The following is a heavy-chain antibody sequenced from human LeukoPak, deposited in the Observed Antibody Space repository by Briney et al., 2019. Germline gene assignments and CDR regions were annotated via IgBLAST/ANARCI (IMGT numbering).Heavy chain of an antibody. CDR2: INTNTGNP. J-gene: IGHJ4*02. D-gene: IGHD1-1*01. V-gene: IGHV7-4-1*02. Sequence: ASVKVSCKASGYTFTSYAMNWVRQAPGQGLEWMGWINTNTGNPTYAQGFTGRFVFSLDTSVSTAYLQISSLKAEDTAVYYCARSFSRAHQLYYFDYWGQGTLVTVSS. CDR3: ARSFSRAHQLYYFDY. CDR1: GYTFTSYA.